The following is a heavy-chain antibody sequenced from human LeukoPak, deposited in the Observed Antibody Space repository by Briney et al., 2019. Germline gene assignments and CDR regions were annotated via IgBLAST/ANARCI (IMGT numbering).Heavy chain of an antibody. D-gene: IGHD5-18*01. CDR2: IYHSGST. Sequence: PSETLSLTCAVSGGSISSGGYSWSWIRQPPGKGLEWIGYIYHSGSTYYNPSLKSRVTISVDRSKNQFSLKLSSVTAADTAVYYCARGHTAMGFDYWGQGTLVTVSS. CDR3: ARGHTAMGFDY. V-gene: IGHV4-30-2*01. CDR1: GGSISSGGYS. J-gene: IGHJ4*02.